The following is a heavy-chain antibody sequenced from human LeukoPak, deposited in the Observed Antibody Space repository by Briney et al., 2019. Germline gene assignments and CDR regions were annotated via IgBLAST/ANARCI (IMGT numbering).Heavy chain of an antibody. J-gene: IGHJ6*02. Sequence: SETLSLTCAVYGGSFSGYYWSWIRQPPGKGLEWIGEINHSGGTNYNPSLKSRVTISVDTSKNQFSLKLSSVTAADTAVYYCARGPRYSSSWTHYYYYGMDVWGQGTTVTVSS. CDR3: ARGPRYSSSWTHYYYYGMDV. CDR2: INHSGGT. V-gene: IGHV4-34*01. CDR1: GGSFSGYY. D-gene: IGHD6-13*01.